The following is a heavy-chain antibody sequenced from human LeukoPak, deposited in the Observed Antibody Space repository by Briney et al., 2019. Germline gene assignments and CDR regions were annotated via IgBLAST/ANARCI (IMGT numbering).Heavy chain of an antibody. Sequence: GGSLRLSCAASGFNFSSYAMSWVRPAPGKRLEWVSAISGSGGSTYYADSVKGRFHISRDNSKNSLYLQMNSLRAEDTAVYYCAKDGGVLRYFDWLLSYYFDYWGQGTLVTVSS. D-gene: IGHD3-9*01. V-gene: IGHV3-23*01. CDR2: ISGSGGST. CDR1: GFNFSSYA. J-gene: IGHJ4*02. CDR3: AKDGGVLRYFDWLLSYYFDY.